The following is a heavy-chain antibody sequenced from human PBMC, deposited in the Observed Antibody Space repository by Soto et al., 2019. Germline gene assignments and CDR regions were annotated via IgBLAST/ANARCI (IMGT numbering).Heavy chain of an antibody. CDR1: GGSISSSSYY. D-gene: IGHD1-7*01. Sequence: QLQLQESGPGLVKPSETLSLTCTVSGGSISSSSYYWGWIRQPPGNGLEWIGSIYYSGSTYYNPSRMSRVTLPVDTSKNQFPLQLSSVTAEDTAVYYCARHRRPPYNWNYDPILNWFDPWGQGTLVTVSS. J-gene: IGHJ5*02. V-gene: IGHV4-39*01. CDR2: IYYSGST. CDR3: ARHRRPPYNWNYDPILNWFDP.